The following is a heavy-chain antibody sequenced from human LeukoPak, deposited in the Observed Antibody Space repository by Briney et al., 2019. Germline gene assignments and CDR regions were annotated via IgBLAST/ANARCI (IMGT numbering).Heavy chain of an antibody. Sequence: SETLSLTCTVSGASISPDYWSWIRQPPGKGLEFIGYIYYTGGTNYNPSLKSRVTISVDTSKNQFSLKLISVTAADTAVYRCARLAKVESRSLAHYFDSWGQGALVTVSS. CDR2: IYYTGGT. CDR3: ARLAKVESRSLAHYFDS. J-gene: IGHJ4*02. CDR1: GASISPDY. V-gene: IGHV4-59*01. D-gene: IGHD1-26*01.